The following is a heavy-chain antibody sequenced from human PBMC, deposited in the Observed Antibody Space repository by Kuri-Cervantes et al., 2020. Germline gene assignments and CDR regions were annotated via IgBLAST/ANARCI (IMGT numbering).Heavy chain of an antibody. Sequence: GESLKISCAASGFTFDDYAMHWVRQAPGKGLEWVSLISWDGGSTYYADSVKGRFTISRDNSKNSLYLQTNSLRAEDTALYYCAKDKGSRGYDSIDYWGQGTLVTVSS. J-gene: IGHJ4*02. CDR1: GFTFDDYA. CDR3: AKDKGSRGYDSIDY. V-gene: IGHV3-43D*03. D-gene: IGHD5-12*01. CDR2: ISWDGGST.